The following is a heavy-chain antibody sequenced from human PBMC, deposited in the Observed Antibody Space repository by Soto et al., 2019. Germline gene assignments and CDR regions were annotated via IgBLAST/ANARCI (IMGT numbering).Heavy chain of an antibody. CDR2: INPSGGST. Sequence: QVQLVQSGAEVKKPGASVKVSCKASGYIFTNHYIHWVRQAPGQGLEWMGIINPSGGSTNYLQKVQGRVTMTRDTSTSTVYMELSSLRSADTAVYFCARADYYDSSGFYYDYWGQGTLVTVSS. CDR1: GYIFTNHY. D-gene: IGHD3-22*01. J-gene: IGHJ4*02. CDR3: ARADYYDSSGFYYDY. V-gene: IGHV1-46*01.